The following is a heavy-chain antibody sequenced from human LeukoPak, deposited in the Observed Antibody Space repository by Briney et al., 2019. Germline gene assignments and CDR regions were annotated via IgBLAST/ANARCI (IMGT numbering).Heavy chain of an antibody. V-gene: IGHV5-51*01. J-gene: IGHJ4*02. CDR3: ARRELGILYYFDY. D-gene: IGHD7-27*01. CDR1: GYSFTNYW. Sequence: GESLKISCKGSGYSFTNYWIGWVRQMPGKGLEWMGIIYPSDSDTTYSPSFQGQVTISAVKSISTAYLQWSSLKASDTAMYYCARRELGILYYFDYWGQGTLVTVSS. CDR2: IYPSDSDT.